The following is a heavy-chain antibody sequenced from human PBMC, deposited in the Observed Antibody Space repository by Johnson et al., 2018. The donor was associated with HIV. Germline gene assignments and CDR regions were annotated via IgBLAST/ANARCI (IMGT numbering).Heavy chain of an antibody. CDR1: GFTFDDYA. Sequence: VQLVESGGGLVQPGRSLRLSCAASGFTFDDYAMHWVRQAPGKGLEWVSGISWNSGSIGYADSVKGRFTISRDNSKNTLFLQMNSPRAEDTAVYYCARDSRPQTFDIWGQGTMVTVSS. CDR2: ISWNSGSI. V-gene: IGHV3-9*01. J-gene: IGHJ3*02. CDR3: ARDSRPQTFDI.